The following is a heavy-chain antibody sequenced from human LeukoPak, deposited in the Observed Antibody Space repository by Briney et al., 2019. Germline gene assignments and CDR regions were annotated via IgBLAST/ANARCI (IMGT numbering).Heavy chain of an antibody. CDR1: GFTLSRYA. CDR2: INNYGGSR. V-gene: IGHV3-23*01. J-gene: IGHJ4*02. Sequence: PGGSLRLSCAASGFTLSRYAMNWVRQVPGKGLEWVSSINNYGGSRNYADSVKGRFTITRDNSKNTLYLQMNSLRVEDTAIYYCARGSGYFLDFNYWGQGALVPSPQ. D-gene: IGHD3-22*01. CDR3: ARGSGYFLDFNY.